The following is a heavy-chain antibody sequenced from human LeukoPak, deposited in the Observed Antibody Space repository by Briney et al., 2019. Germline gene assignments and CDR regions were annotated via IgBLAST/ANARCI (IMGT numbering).Heavy chain of an antibody. CDR2: ISYDGSNK. Sequence: GGSLRLSCAASGFTFSSYGIHWVRQAPGKGLEWVAVISYDGSNKYYADSVKGRFTISRDNSKNTLYLQMNSLRAEDTAVYYCAKGAQWLEYWGQGTLVTVSS. CDR3: AKGAQWLEY. J-gene: IGHJ4*02. V-gene: IGHV3-30*18. CDR1: GFTFSSYG. D-gene: IGHD6-19*01.